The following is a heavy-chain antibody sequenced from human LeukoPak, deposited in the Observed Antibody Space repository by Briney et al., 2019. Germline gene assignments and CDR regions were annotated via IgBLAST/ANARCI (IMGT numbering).Heavy chain of an antibody. CDR3: ARAIVLEWLLSYYFDY. V-gene: IGHV4-59*11. Sequence: SETLSLTCTVSGGSISSHYWNWIRQPPGKGLEWIGYIYYSGSTNYNPSLKSRVTISVDTSKNQFSLKLSSVTAADTAVYYCARAIVLEWLLSYYFDYWGQGTLVTVSS. D-gene: IGHD3-3*01. CDR2: IYYSGST. J-gene: IGHJ4*02. CDR1: GGSISSHY.